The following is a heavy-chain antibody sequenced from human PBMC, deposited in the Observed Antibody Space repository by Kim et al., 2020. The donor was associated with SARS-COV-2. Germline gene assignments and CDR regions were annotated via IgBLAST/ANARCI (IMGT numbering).Heavy chain of an antibody. D-gene: IGHD3-10*01. Sequence: SETLSLTCTVSGGSISSGDYYWTWIRQPPGKGLEWIGYIFDSGSTYYNPSLKSRVTISIDTSKNQFSLKLSSVTAADTAVYYCARETSMVRGLIIISSYDYWGQGTLVTVSS. V-gene: IGHV4-30-4*01. J-gene: IGHJ4*02. CDR3: ARETSMVRGLIIISSYDY. CDR1: GGSISSGDYY. CDR2: IFDSGST.